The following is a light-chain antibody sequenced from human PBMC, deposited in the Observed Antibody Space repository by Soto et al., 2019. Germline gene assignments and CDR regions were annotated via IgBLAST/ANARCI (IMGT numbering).Light chain of an antibody. Sequence: QSALTQPASVSGSPGQSITISCTGTSSDIGGYNFVSWYQRHPGKAPKLMIYDVSNRPSGVSNRFSASKSGNTASLTISGLQADDEADYYCSSYTSSSTFSIFGGGTKLTVL. CDR2: DVS. V-gene: IGLV2-14*01. J-gene: IGLJ2*01. CDR1: SSDIGGYNF. CDR3: SSYTSSSTFSI.